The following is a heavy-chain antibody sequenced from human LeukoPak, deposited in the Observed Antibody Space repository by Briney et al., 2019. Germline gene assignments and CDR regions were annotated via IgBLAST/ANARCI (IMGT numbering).Heavy chain of an antibody. Sequence: GASVKVSCKVSGYTLTELSMHWVRQAPGKGLEWMGGFDPEDGETIYAQKFQGRVTMTEDTSTDTAYMELSSLRSEDTAVDYCATXPXXTYNWNXLXYFXXWGQGTLVTXSS. J-gene: IGHJ4*02. CDR3: ATXPXXTYNWNXLXYFXX. V-gene: IGHV1-24*01. D-gene: IGHD1-7*01. CDR1: GYTLTELS. CDR2: FDPEDGET.